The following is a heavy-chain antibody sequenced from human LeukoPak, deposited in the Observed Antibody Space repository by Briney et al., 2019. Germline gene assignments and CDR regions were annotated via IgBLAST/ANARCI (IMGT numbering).Heavy chain of an antibody. CDR2: IYYSGST. D-gene: IGHD6-13*01. CDR1: GGSISSYY. V-gene: IGHV4-59*08. Sequence: SETLSLTCTVSGGSISSYYWSWIRQPPGKGLEWIGYIYYSGSTNYNPSLKSRVTISVDTSKNQFSLKLSSVTAADTAVYYCARQSSSWYEINWFDPWGQGTLATVSS. J-gene: IGHJ5*02. CDR3: ARQSSSWYEINWFDP.